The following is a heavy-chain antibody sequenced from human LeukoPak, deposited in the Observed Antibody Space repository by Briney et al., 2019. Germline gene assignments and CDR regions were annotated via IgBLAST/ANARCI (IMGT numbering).Heavy chain of an antibody. J-gene: IGHJ4*02. CDR3: VGEEYGTGSYYKSSD. V-gene: IGHV4-30-2*01. Sequence: SETLSLTCAVSGGSISSGGYSWSWIRQPPGKGLEWIGYIYHSGSTYYNPSLKSRVTISVDRSKNQFSLKLTSVTAADTAVYYCVGEEYGTGSYYKSSDWGQGTLVTVSS. D-gene: IGHD3-10*01. CDR2: IYHSGST. CDR1: GGSISSGGYS.